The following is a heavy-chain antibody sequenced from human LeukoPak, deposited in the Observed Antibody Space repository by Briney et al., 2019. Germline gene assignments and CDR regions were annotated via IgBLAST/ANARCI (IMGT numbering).Heavy chain of an antibody. V-gene: IGHV5-51*01. CDR2: IYPGDSDT. J-gene: IGHJ3*02. D-gene: IGHD3-10*01. Sequence: GESLKISCKGSGYSFTSYWIGWVRQMPGKGLEWMGNIYPGDSDTRNSPSFQGQVTISADKSIDTAYLQWSSLKASDTAIYYCARTYGSGTYYNRVGGFDIWGQGTMVIVSS. CDR3: ARTYGSGTYYNRVGGFDI. CDR1: GYSFTSYW.